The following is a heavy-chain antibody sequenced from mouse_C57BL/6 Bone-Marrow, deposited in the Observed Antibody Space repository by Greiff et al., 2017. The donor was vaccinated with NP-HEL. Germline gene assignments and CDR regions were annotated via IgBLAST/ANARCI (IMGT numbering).Heavy chain of an antibody. CDR3: ARRFITTVYYYAMDY. CDR2: INPNNGGT. V-gene: IGHV1-26*01. J-gene: IGHJ4*01. Sequence: EVQLQQSGPELVKPGASVKISCKASGYTFTDYYMNWVKQSHGKSLEWIGDINPNNGGTSYNQKFKGKATLTVDKSSSTAYMELRSLTSEDSAVYYCARRFITTVYYYAMDYWGQGTSVTVSS. D-gene: IGHD1-1*01. CDR1: GYTFTDYY.